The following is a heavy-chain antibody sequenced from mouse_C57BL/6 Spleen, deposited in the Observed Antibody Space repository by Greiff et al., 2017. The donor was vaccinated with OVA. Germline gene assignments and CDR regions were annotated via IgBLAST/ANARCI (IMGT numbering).Heavy chain of an antibody. CDR1: GFTFSSYA. CDR3: ARDWELGWFAY. D-gene: IGHD4-1*01. CDR2: ISDGGSYT. V-gene: IGHV5-4*01. Sequence: EVQLVESGGGLVKPGGSLKLSCAASGFTFSSYAMSWVRQTPEKRLEWVATISDGGSYTYYPDNVKGRFTISRDNAKNNLYLQMSHLKSEDTAMYYCARDWELGWFAYWGQGTLVTVSA. J-gene: IGHJ3*01.